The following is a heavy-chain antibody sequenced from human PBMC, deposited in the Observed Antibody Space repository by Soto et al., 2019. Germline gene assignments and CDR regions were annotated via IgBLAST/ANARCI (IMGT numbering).Heavy chain of an antibody. CDR2: IIPVFGTA. J-gene: IGHJ6*02. Sequence: QVQLVQSGAEVKKPGSSGNVSCTSSGGTFSSYAYSWVRQAPGQGLEWMGGIIPVFGTATYAQNFQGRLTITADEATRAAYMALSSLRSADTAVYYCARSRSVLGYFYYAIDVWGQGTTVTVSS. CDR3: ARSRSVLGYFYYAIDV. V-gene: IGHV1-69*01. D-gene: IGHD6-19*01. CDR1: GGTFSSYA.